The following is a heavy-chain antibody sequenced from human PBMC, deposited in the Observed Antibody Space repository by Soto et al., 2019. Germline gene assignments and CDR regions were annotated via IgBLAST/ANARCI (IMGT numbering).Heavy chain of an antibody. J-gene: IGHJ4*02. CDR2: IIPIFGTA. V-gene: IGHV1-69*01. Sequence: QVQLVQSGAEVKKPGSSVKVSCKAYGGTFSSYAMSWVRQAPGQGLEWMGGIIPIFGTANYAQKFQGRVTITAHEATRTGYTGLRSLSSEATAVYYCARVTGGPYWNYDYWGQGTLVTVSA. D-gene: IGHD1-7*01. CDR3: ARVTGGPYWNYDY. CDR1: GGTFSSYA.